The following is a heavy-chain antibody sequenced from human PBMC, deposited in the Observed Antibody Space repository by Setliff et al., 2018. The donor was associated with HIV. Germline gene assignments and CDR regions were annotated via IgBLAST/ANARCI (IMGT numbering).Heavy chain of an antibody. Sequence: PGGSLRLSCVASGFTFKNYAMNWVRQAPGKGLEWVSHVGGGRFETYYADSVQGRFTISSDNSKNTVHLQMTSLTAEDTAVYYCVKDGDYRNGDYDAFDIWGQGTMVTVSS. CDR2: VGGGRFET. V-gene: IGHV3-23*01. CDR1: GFTFKNYA. D-gene: IGHD4-17*01. J-gene: IGHJ3*02. CDR3: VKDGDYRNGDYDAFDI.